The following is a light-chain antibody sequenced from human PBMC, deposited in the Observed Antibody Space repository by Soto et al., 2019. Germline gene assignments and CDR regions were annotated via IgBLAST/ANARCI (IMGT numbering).Light chain of an antibody. CDR2: DDS. J-gene: IGLJ2*01. V-gene: IGLV3-21*02. CDR3: QVWDSSSDHPGVV. CDR1: NIGSKS. Sequence: SYELTQPPSVSVAPGQTARITCGGNNIGSKSVHWYQQKPGQAPVLVVYDDSDRPSGIPERFPGSNSGNTATLTISMVEAGDEDDYYCQVWDSSSDHPGVVFGGGTKLTVL.